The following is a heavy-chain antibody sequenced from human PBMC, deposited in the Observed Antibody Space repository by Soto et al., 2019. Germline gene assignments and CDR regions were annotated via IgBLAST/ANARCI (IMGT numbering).Heavy chain of an antibody. CDR2: INDSGST. V-gene: IGHV4-34*01. CDR1: GGSFSGYY. CDR3: ARNGGSTWYYFDS. D-gene: IGHD6-13*01. J-gene: IGHJ4*02. Sequence: SETLSLTCGVDGGSFSGYYWSWIRQPPGKGLEWIGEINDSGSTKYNPSLKSRITISVDTSKNQFSLKLNSVTAADTAMYFCARNGGSTWYYFDSWGQGTVVTVSS.